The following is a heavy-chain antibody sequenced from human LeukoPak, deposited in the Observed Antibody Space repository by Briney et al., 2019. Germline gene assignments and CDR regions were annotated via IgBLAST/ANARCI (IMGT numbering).Heavy chain of an antibody. CDR2: ITGSGGSST. J-gene: IGHJ4*02. CDR3: ARNPGGRFLEWD. CDR1: GFTFSTYA. V-gene: IGHV3-23*01. Sequence: GGSLRLSCAASGFTFSTYAMSWVRQAPGKGLEWVSTITGSGGSSTYYADSVKGRFTISRDNSKNTLYLQMNSLRAEDTAVYYCARNPGGRFLEWDWGQGTLVTVSS. D-gene: IGHD3-3*01.